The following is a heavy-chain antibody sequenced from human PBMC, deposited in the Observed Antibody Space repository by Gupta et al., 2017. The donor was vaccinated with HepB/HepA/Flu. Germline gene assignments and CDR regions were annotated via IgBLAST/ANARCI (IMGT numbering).Heavy chain of an antibody. D-gene: IGHD3-9*01. CDR3: ARGQDILAGDYVLDYYYGMDV. CDR2: ISYGRSNK. CDR1: GFTFGSFP. J-gene: IGHJ6*02. Sequence: QVQLVESGGGVVQPGRSLRLSCAPSGFTFGSFPMHGVRPAPGKGLEWVAVISYGRSNKYYADSVKGRFTISRDNSKNTLHLEMNSLRLEDTAVYFCARGQDILAGDYVLDYYYGMDVWGQGTTVTVSS. V-gene: IGHV3-30-3*01.